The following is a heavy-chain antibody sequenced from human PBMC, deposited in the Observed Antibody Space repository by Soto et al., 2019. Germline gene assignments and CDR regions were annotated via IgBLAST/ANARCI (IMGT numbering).Heavy chain of an antibody. CDR2: IIPSFGTA. CDR1: GGTFSSYA. V-gene: IGHV1-69*01. D-gene: IGHD4-17*01. CDR3: ARVSGPTHTVTTNPPHY. Sequence: QVQLVQSGAEVKKPGSSVKVSCKASGGTFSSYAISWVRQAPGQGLEWMGGIIPSFGTANYAQKFQGRVTITADESTSEAYMEPSRLRSEDTAVYYCARVSGPTHTVTTNPPHYWGQGTLVTVSS. J-gene: IGHJ4*02.